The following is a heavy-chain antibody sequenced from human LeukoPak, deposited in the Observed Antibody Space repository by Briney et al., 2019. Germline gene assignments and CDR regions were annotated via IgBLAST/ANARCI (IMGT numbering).Heavy chain of an antibody. J-gene: IGHJ6*02. D-gene: IGHD3-3*01. Sequence: SETLFLTCAVYGGSFSGYYCSWIRQPPGKGVEWNGENNRSRSTKHSPSLKGRVTISVDTSQHQFSLKLGSVTAADTAVYYCARGEWPHYYYGMDVWRQGTTVSVSS. CDR3: ARGEWPHYYYGMDV. CDR2: NNRSRST. V-gene: IGHV4-34*01. CDR1: GGSFSGYY.